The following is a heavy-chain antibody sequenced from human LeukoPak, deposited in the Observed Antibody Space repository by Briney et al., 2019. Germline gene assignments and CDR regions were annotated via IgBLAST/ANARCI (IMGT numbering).Heavy chain of an antibody. Sequence: GGSLRLSCAASGFTFSSSCMTWVRQAPGKGLEWVGRIKSKTDGGTTDYAAPVKGRFTISRDDSKNTLYLQMNSLKTEDTAVYYCTTGSGSYNVTNYYYGMDVWGQGTTVTVSS. D-gene: IGHD3-10*01. V-gene: IGHV3-15*01. J-gene: IGHJ6*02. CDR1: GFTFSSSC. CDR3: TTGSGSYNVTNYYYGMDV. CDR2: IKSKTDGGTT.